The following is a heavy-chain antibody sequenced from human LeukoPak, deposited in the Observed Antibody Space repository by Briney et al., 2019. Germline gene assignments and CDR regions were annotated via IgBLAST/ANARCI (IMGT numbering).Heavy chain of an antibody. CDR3: ARDKGPYWYFDL. J-gene: IGHJ2*01. CDR1: DGSITSYY. V-gene: IGHV4-59*01. Sequence: SETLSLTCTVSDGSITSYYWNWIRQPPGKGLEWIGNIYNSGSTDYNPSLKSRVTISVNTSRNQISLKLSSVTAADTAVYYCARDKGPYWYFDLWGRGTLVTVSS. CDR2: IYNSGST.